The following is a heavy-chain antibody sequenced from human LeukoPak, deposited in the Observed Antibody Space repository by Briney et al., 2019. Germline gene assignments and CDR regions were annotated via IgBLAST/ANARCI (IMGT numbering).Heavy chain of an antibody. CDR1: GGSISSGSYY. D-gene: IGHD1-1*01. CDR2: IYTSGST. J-gene: IGHJ4*02. V-gene: IGHV4-61*02. CDR3: ARDRGAGTNRYWNAYFDY. Sequence: SETLSLTCTVSGGSISSGSYYWSWIRQPAGKGLEWIGLIYTSGSTNYNPSLKSRVTISVDTSKNQFSLKLSSVTAADTAVYYCARDRGAGTNRYWNAYFDYWGQGTLVTVSS.